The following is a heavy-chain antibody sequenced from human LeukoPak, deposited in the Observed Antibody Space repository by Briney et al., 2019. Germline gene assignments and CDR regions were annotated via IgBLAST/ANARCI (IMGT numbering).Heavy chain of an antibody. Sequence: GGSLRLSCAASGVTFSNYAMNWVRQAPGKGLEWVSAISSSGDRMYYGESGKGRFTTSRDNSKNTLDLQMSSLRAADTAVYYCARGDPAFDAFDIWGQGTLVTVSS. CDR1: GVTFSNYA. D-gene: IGHD2-2*01. CDR2: ISSSGDRM. V-gene: IGHV3-23*01. CDR3: ARGDPAFDAFDI. J-gene: IGHJ3*02.